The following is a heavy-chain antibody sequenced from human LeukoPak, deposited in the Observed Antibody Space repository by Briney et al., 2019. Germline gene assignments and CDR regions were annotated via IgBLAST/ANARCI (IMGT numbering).Heavy chain of an antibody. CDR1: GYSSTSYW. Sequence: GESLKISCKGSGYSSTSYWIGWVRQMPGKGLEWMGIIYPADSDTKYSPSFQGQVTISVDKSISTAYLQWSSLKASDTAIYYCARWMFYYGSGVFHYHGMDVWGQGTTVTVSS. D-gene: IGHD3-10*01. J-gene: IGHJ6*02. CDR2: IYPADSDT. CDR3: ARWMFYYGSGVFHYHGMDV. V-gene: IGHV5-51*01.